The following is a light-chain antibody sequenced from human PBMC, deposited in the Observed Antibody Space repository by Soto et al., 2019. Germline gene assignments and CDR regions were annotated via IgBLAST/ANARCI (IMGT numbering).Light chain of an antibody. CDR3: CSYAGSSTWV. CDR2: EGS. J-gene: IGLJ2*01. CDR1: SSDVGSYNL. Sequence: QSALTQPASVSGSPGQSITISCTGTSSDVGSYNLVSWYQQHPGKDPKLMIYEGSKRPSGVSNRFSGSKSGNTASLTISGLLAEDEADYYCCSYAGSSTWVFGGGTKVTVL. V-gene: IGLV2-23*01.